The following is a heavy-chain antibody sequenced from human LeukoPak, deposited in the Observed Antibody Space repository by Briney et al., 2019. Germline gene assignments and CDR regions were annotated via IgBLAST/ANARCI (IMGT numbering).Heavy chain of an antibody. CDR3: VRGPYGASISKWFDP. J-gene: IGHJ5*02. Sequence: LSETLSLTCTVSRGSISGYSWSWIRQSPGGGLEWISYIYYSGDTAYNPSLRSRVTLSVDTSKNQFSLQLRSVTTADTAVYYCVRGPYGASISKWFDPWGQGTQVIVSP. D-gene: IGHD4/OR15-4a*01. CDR2: IYYSGDT. CDR1: RGSISGYS. V-gene: IGHV4-59*01.